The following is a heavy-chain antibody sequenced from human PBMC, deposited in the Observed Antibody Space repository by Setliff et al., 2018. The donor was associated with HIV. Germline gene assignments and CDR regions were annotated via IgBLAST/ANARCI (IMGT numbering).Heavy chain of an antibody. V-gene: IGHV3-21*01. CDR2: ISKSGTYM. J-gene: IGHJ6*03. CDR3: ARTVEHLIRGWGFNYYYYMDV. CDR1: GFTFRTFG. D-gene: IGHD3-16*01. Sequence: GGSLRLSCVASGFTFRTFGINWVRQAPGKGLEWVSSISKSGTYMYYADSVKGRFTISRDNAKTSLYLQMNSLRAEDTALYFCARTVEHLIRGWGFNYYYYMDVWGRGTTVTVSS.